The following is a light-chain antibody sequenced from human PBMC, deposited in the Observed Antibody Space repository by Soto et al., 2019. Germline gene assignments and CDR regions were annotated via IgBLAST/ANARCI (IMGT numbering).Light chain of an antibody. CDR3: QQLNSYLPWT. CDR2: AAS. J-gene: IGKJ1*01. CDR1: QGISSY. V-gene: IGKV1-9*01. Sequence: IQLTQSPSSLSASVGDRVTITCRASQGISSYLAWYQQKPGKAPKLLIYAASTLQSGVPSRFSGSGSGTDFTLTISCLQPEDFATYYCQQLNSYLPWTFGQGTKVEIK.